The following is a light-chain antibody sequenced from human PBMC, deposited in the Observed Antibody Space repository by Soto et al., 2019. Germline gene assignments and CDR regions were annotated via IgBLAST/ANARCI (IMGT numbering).Light chain of an antibody. CDR1: QSVSNNY. CDR2: DAS. J-gene: IGKJ2*01. Sequence: EIVLTQSPATLSLSPGERATLSCGASQSVSNNYLAWYLQKPGLAPRLLIYDASSRATGITDRFSGSGSGTDFTLTISRLEPEDFAVYYCQQYGSSPNPFGQGTKLEIK. CDR3: QQYGSSPNP. V-gene: IGKV3D-20*01.